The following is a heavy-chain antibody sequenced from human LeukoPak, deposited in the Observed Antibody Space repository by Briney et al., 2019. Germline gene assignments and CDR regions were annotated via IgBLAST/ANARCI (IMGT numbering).Heavy chain of an antibody. CDR1: GFTFNNYA. Sequence: TGGSLRLSCAASGFTFNNYAMSWVRQAPGKGLEWVSAISDSGGRTYYADSVQGRFTISRDNSKNTLYLQMNSLRAEDTAVYYCARKTDSGGQGDYWGPGTLVTVSS. CDR2: ISDSGGRT. CDR3: ARKTDSGGQGDY. J-gene: IGHJ4*02. D-gene: IGHD3-22*01. V-gene: IGHV3-23*01.